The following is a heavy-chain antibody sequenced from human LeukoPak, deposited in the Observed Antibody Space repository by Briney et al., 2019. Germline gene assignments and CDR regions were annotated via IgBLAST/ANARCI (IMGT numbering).Heavy chain of an antibody. Sequence: PGGSLRLSCAASGFSFSSYRMNWVRQAPGKGLEWVSSVSNSGDYIHYADSVKGRFTISRDNSKNSLYLQMNSLRAEDTAVYYCARDRIRLDAFDIWGQGTMVTVSS. CDR2: VSNSGDYI. CDR3: ARDRIRLDAFDI. J-gene: IGHJ3*02. V-gene: IGHV3-21*06. CDR1: GFSFSSYR.